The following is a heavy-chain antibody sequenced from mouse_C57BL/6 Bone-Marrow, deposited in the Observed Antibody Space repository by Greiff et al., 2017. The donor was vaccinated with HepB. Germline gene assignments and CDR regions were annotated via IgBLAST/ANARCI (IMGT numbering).Heavy chain of an antibody. Sequence: EVQGVESGGGLVQPGGSLKLSCAASGFTFSDYGMAWVRQAPRKGPEWVAFISNLAYSIYYADTVTGRFTISRENAKNTLYLERSSLRSEDTAMYYCARQGFTTVVSLDIDVWGTGTTVTVSS. CDR2: ISNLAYSI. CDR1: GFTFSDYG. D-gene: IGHD1-1*01. J-gene: IGHJ1*03. CDR3: ARQGFTTVVSLDIDV. V-gene: IGHV5-15*01.